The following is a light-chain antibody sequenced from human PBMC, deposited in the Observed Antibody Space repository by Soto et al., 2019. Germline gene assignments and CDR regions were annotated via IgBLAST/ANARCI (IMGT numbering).Light chain of an antibody. V-gene: IGKV3-20*01. Sequence: EIVLTQSPGTLSLSPGESATLSCRASQSVSSNSLAWYRRNPGQPPSLLIYGTSTRATGIPRRFSGSGSGTDFTLPITRLEPEDFAVYYCQQYGGSPPPFGQGTKVEVK. CDR2: GTS. CDR3: QQYGGSPPP. CDR1: QSVSSNS. J-gene: IGKJ1*01.